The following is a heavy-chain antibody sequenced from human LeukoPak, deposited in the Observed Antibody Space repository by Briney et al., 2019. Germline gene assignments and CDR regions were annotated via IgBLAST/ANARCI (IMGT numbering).Heavy chain of an antibody. D-gene: IGHD6-13*01. CDR2: ISSSSDTK. CDR3: VREGRSSRWDDWYFDL. Sequence: GGSLRLSCAASGFTFSTFPMNWVRQAPGKGLEWILYISSSSDTKYHSPSVSGRFTISRDNAKNSLYLQMNSLRAGDTAVYYCVREGRSSRWDDWYFDLWGRGTLVTVSS. J-gene: IGHJ2*01. CDR1: GFTFSTFP. V-gene: IGHV3-48*01.